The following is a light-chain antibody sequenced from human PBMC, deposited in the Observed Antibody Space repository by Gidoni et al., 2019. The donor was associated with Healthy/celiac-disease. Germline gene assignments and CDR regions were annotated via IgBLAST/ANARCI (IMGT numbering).Light chain of an antibody. J-gene: IGKJ1*01. CDR1: QSISSY. CDR3: QQSYSTPWT. V-gene: IGKV1-39*01. Sequence: DIQMTQSPSSLSASVGDRVTITCRASQSISSYLNWYQQKPGKAPKLLIYAASSLQSGVPSRFSGSASATDFTLTISSLQPEDFATYYCQQSYSTPWTFGQGTKVEIK. CDR2: AAS.